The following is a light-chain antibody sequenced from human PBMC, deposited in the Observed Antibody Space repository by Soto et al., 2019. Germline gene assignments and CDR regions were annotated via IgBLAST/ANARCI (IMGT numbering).Light chain of an antibody. V-gene: IGLV2-14*01. J-gene: IGLJ1*01. Sequence: QSVLTQPASVSGSPGQSITISCTGTSSDVGNYIFVSWYRQHPGKAPKLMIYDINNRPSVVSNRFSGSKSGNTASLTISGLQAEDEADYYCVSYTTSASYVCGTGTKVTVL. CDR1: SSDVGNYIF. CDR2: DIN. CDR3: VSYTTSASYV.